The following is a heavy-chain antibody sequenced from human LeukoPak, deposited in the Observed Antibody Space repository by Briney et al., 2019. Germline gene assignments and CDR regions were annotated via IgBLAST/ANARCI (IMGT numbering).Heavy chain of an antibody. CDR3: ARDYGSGSLSPRWDY. V-gene: IGHV1-18*01. Sequence: GASVKVSCKASGYTFTSYGISWVRQAPGQGLEWMGGISAYNGNTNYAQKLQGRVTMTTDTYTSTAYMELRSLRSDDAAVYYCARDYGSGSLSPRWDYWGQGTLVTVSS. D-gene: IGHD3-10*01. CDR2: ISAYNGNT. CDR1: GYTFTSYG. J-gene: IGHJ4*02.